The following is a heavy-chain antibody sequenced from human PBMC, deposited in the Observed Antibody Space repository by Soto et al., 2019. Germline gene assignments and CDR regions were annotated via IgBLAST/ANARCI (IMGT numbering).Heavy chain of an antibody. V-gene: IGHV3-33*01. Sequence: GSLRLSCAASGFTFSSYGMHWVRQAPGKGLEWVAVIWYDGSNKYYADSVKGRFTISRDNSKNTLYLQMNSLRAEDTAVYYCASASYSSSWYFVDPWGQGTLVTVSS. D-gene: IGHD6-13*01. CDR3: ASASYSSSWYFVDP. CDR2: IWYDGSNK. J-gene: IGHJ5*02. CDR1: GFTFSSYG.